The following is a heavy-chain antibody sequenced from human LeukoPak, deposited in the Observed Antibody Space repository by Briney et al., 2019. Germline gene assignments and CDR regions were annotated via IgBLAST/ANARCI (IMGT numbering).Heavy chain of an antibody. D-gene: IGHD2-15*01. Sequence: PSETLSLTCTVSGGSISSYFWSWIRQPPGKGLEWIGYIYYSGSTNYNPSLKSRVTISVDTSKKQFSLKLSSVTAADTALYYCARDQGGNYYMDVWGKGTTVTVSS. CDR1: GGSISSYF. V-gene: IGHV4-59*01. J-gene: IGHJ6*03. CDR3: ARDQGGNYYMDV. CDR2: IYYSGST.